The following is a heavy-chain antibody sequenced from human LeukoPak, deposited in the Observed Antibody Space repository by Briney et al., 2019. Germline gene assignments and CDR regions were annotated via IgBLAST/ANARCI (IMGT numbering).Heavy chain of an antibody. CDR3: VRDNCAFSGSYWSCSHGMDV. D-gene: IGHD3-10*01. J-gene: IGHJ6*04. Sequence: GGSLRLSCIASGYTFTSYSMNWVRQAPGKGLEWVSSISSSSSNIYYADSVKGRLTISRDNAKDSLYLQMNSLRAEDTAVYYCVRDNCAFSGSYWSCSHGMDVWGKGTTVTVSS. CDR2: ISSSSSNI. CDR1: GYTFTSYS. V-gene: IGHV3-21*01.